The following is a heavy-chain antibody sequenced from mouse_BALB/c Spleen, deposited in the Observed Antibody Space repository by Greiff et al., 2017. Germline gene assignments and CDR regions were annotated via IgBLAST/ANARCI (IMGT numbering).Heavy chain of an antibody. J-gene: IGHJ2*01. CDR1: GFTFSSYG. CDR2: INSNGGST. CDR3: AREWESTMITTLDYFDY. D-gene: IGHD2-4*01. V-gene: IGHV5-6-3*01. Sequence: DVMLVESGGGLVQPGGSLKLSCAASGFTFSSYGMSWVRQTPDKRLELVATINSNGGSTYYPDSVKGRFTISRDNAKNTLYLQMSSLKSEDTAMYYCAREWESTMITTLDYFDYWGQGTTLTVSS.